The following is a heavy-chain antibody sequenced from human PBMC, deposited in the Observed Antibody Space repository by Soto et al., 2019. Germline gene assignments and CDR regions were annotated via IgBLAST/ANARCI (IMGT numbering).Heavy chain of an antibody. CDR2: IIPIFGTA. D-gene: IGHD6-19*01. J-gene: IGHJ4*02. CDR3: ARVLYSSGWYGNFDY. Sequence: KVSCKASGGTFSSYAISWVRQAPGQGLEWMGGIIPIFGTANYAQKFQGRVTITADKSTSTAYMELSSLRSEDTAVYYCARVLYSSGWYGNFDYWGQGTLATVSS. V-gene: IGHV1-69*06. CDR1: GGTFSSYA.